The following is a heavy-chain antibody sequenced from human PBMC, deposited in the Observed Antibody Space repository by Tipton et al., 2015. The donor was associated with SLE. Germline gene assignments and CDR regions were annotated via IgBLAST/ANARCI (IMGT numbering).Heavy chain of an antibody. CDR2: MKQDGSEK. CDR3: ARDYRELALDY. J-gene: IGHJ4*02. V-gene: IGHV3-7*01. D-gene: IGHD1-1*01. CDR1: GFTFCSFW. Sequence: GSLRLSCAAAGFTFCSFWMRWVSQAPEKGLEWVANMKQDGSEKYYVESVKGRFTISRDNSKNSLYLHMNSLRAEDTAVYYCARDYRELALDYWGQGTLVTVSS.